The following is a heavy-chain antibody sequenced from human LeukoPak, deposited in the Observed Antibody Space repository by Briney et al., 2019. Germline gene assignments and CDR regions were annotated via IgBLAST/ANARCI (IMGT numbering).Heavy chain of an antibody. V-gene: IGHV3-43*02. CDR2: ISGDGGST. D-gene: IGHD3-22*01. Sequence: QPGGSLRLSCAASGFTFDDYAMHWVRQAPGKGLEWVSLISGDGGSTYYADSVKGRFTISRDNSKNSLYLQMNSLRTEDTALYYCAKVLGYHDSSGYYQEGGFDYWGQGTLVTVSS. J-gene: IGHJ4*02. CDR1: GFTFDDYA. CDR3: AKVLGYHDSSGYYQEGGFDY.